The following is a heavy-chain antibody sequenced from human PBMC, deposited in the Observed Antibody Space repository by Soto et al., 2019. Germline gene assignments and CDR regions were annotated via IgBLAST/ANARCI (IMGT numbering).Heavy chain of an antibody. Sequence: SETLSLTCTVSGGSISSRSSYWGWIRQPPGKGLEWVGSIYYIGNTYYNPSLKSRVTISVDTSKNQFSLKLSSVTAADTAVYYCARGVVLRGYSGYDSLFGNQWLVKKTYYFDYWGQGTLVTVSS. V-gene: IGHV4-39*01. D-gene: IGHD5-12*01. CDR2: IYYIGNT. CDR1: GGSISSRSSY. J-gene: IGHJ4*02. CDR3: ARGVVLRGYSGYDSLFGNQWLVKKTYYFDY.